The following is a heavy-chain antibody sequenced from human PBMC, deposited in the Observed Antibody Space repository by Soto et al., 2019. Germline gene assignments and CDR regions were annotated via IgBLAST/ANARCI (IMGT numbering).Heavy chain of an antibody. CDR3: AKARPLLRRGDYFDY. V-gene: IGHV3-23*01. J-gene: IGHJ4*02. CDR1: GFTFSSYA. D-gene: IGHD3-3*01. Sequence: GSLRLSCTASGFTFSSYAMSWVRQAPGKGLEWVSAISGSGGSTYYADSVKGRFTISRDNSKNTLYLQMNSLRAEDTAVYYCAKARPLLRRGDYFDYWGQGTLVTVSS. CDR2: ISGSGGST.